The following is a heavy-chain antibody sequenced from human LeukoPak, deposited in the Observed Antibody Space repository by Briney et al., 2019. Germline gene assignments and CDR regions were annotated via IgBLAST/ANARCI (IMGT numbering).Heavy chain of an antibody. D-gene: IGHD2-15*01. J-gene: IGHJ4*02. CDR3: AKGRCSGGSCYGRGFDY. V-gene: IGHV3-23*01. CDR1: GFTFDTYA. Sequence: GGSLRLSCAASGFTFDTYAMSWVRQAPGKGLEWVSGLSGSGGSKYYADSVKGRFTISRDNAKNTLYLQMNSLRAEDTAVYYCAKGRCSGGSCYGRGFDYWGQGTLVTVSS. CDR2: LSGSGGSK.